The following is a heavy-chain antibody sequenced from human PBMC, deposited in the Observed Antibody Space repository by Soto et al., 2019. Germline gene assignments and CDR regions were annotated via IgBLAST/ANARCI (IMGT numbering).Heavy chain of an antibody. CDR1: GYTFTSYG. V-gene: IGHV1-18*01. CDR2: ISAYNGNT. J-gene: IGHJ4*02. CDR3: ARPRRYYDSSGYYFDY. Sequence: ASVKVSCKASGYTFTSYGISWVRQAPGQGLEWMGWISAYNGNTNYAQKLQGRVTMTTDTSTSTAYMELRSLRSDDTAVYYCARPRRYYDSSGYYFDYWGQGTLVTVSS. D-gene: IGHD3-22*01.